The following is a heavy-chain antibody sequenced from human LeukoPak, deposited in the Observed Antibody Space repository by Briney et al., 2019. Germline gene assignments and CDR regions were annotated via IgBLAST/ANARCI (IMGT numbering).Heavy chain of an antibody. V-gene: IGHV3-15*01. D-gene: IGHD3/OR15-3a*01. J-gene: IGHJ4*02. CDR2: IKSKTDGGTT. Sequence: GGSLRLSCAASGFTFSNVWINWVRQAPGKGLEWVGRIKSKTDGGTTDYAAPVKDRFTISRDDSRNTMYLQMNSLSTEDTAVYYCISYAFCSAKTVYWGQGTLVTVSS. CDR3: ISYAFCSAKTVY. CDR1: GFTFSNVW.